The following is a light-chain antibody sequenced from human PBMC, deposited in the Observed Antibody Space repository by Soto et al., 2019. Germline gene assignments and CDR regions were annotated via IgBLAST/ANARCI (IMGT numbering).Light chain of an antibody. CDR1: SSDVGSYNL. CDR3: CSYAGSIIYVL. CDR2: EGS. Sequence: QSALTQPASVSGSPGQSITISCTGTSSDVGSYNLVSWYQQHPGKAPKLMIYEGSKRPSGVSNRFSGSKSGNTASLTISGLQAEDEADYYCCSYAGSIIYVLFGGGTKLTVL. J-gene: IGLJ2*01. V-gene: IGLV2-23*01.